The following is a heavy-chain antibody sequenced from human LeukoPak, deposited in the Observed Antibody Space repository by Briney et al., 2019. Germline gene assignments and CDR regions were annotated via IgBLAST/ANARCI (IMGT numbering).Heavy chain of an antibody. CDR3: VRDAS. J-gene: IGHJ4*02. CDR2: IYSGGGT. V-gene: IGHV3-66*01. Sequence: PGGSLRLSCAVSGVTVSSNHMSWVRRAPGKGLEWVSAIYSGGGTYYADSVKGRFTLSRDISKNTLYLQMNSLRAEDTAVYYCVRDASWGQGTLVTVSS. CDR1: GVTVSSNH.